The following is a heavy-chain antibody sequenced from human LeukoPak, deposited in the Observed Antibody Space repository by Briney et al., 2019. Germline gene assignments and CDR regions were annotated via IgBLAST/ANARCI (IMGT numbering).Heavy chain of an antibody. Sequence: GGSLRLSCAASGFTFSSYAMHWVRQAPGKGLEWVAVISYDGSNKYYADSVKGRFTISRDNSKNTLYLQMNSLRAEDTAVYYCARTFAGAVDYWGQGTLVTVSS. CDR2: ISYDGSNK. V-gene: IGHV3-30-3*01. J-gene: IGHJ4*02. CDR3: ARTFAGAVDY. CDR1: GFTFSSYA. D-gene: IGHD2-8*02.